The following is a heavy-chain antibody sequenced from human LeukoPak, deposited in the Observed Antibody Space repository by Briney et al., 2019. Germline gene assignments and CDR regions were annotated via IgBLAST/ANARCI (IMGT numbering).Heavy chain of an antibody. CDR2: ISYDGSNK. V-gene: IGHV3-30*18. J-gene: IGHJ5*02. D-gene: IGHD6-19*01. CDR3: AKDASGWGYNWFDP. CDR1: GFTFSSYG. Sequence: PGRSLRLSCAASGFTFSSYGMHWVRQAPGKGLEWVAVISYDGSNKYYADSVKGRFTISRDNSKNTLYLQMNSLRAEDTAVYYCAKDASGWGYNWFDPWGQGTLVTVSS.